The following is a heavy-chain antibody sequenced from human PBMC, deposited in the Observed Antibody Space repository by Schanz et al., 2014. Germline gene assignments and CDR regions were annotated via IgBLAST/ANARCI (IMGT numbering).Heavy chain of an antibody. J-gene: IGHJ4*02. Sequence: VQLVESGGGVVQPGRSLRLSCATSGLNFDYYGMNWVRQAPGKGLEWVANIGYDGSEKYYVDSVKGRFTISRDNSKDALYLQMSGLTPEETAVYYCARGPIPIQGVPGAVWGGGPLITV. CDR2: IGYDGSEK. V-gene: IGHV3-33*01. CDR1: GLNFDYYG. D-gene: IGHD3-10*01. CDR3: ARGPIPIQGVPGAV.